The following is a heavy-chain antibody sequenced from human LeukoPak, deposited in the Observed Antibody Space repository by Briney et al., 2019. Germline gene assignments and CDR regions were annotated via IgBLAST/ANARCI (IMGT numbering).Heavy chain of an antibody. CDR3: AKDVQHIVVVPAAIADY. J-gene: IGHJ4*02. V-gene: IGHV3-23*01. Sequence: LSGGSLRLSCAASGFTFSSYAMSWVRQAPGKGLEWVSAISGSGGSYTYYADSVKGRFTISRDNSKNTLYLQMNSLRAEDTAVYYCAKDVQHIVVVPAAIADYWGQGTLVTVSS. CDR1: GFTFSSYA. D-gene: IGHD2-2*01. CDR2: ISGSGGSYT.